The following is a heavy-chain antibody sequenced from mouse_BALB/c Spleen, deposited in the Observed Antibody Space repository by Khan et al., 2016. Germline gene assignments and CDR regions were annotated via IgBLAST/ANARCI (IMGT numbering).Heavy chain of an antibody. Sequence: VQLQESGPGLVAPSQSLSITCTVSGFSLTGFSANWVRQPPGKALEWLGMIWGDGSTDYNSALKSRLSFNRDDSKSQVFLKMNSLQTDDTARYFCASYYDYDGGFAYWGQGTLVTVSA. D-gene: IGHD2-4*01. V-gene: IGHV2-6-7*01. CDR3: ASYYDYDGGFAY. CDR2: IWGDGST. CDR1: GFSLTGFS. J-gene: IGHJ3*01.